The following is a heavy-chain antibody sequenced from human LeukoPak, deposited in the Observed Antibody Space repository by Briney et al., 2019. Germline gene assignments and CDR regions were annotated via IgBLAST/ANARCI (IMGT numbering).Heavy chain of an antibody. V-gene: IGHV3-7*01. J-gene: IGHJ4*02. D-gene: IGHD1-26*01. Sequence: GGSLRLSCAASGFTFSSYWMSWVRQAPGKGLEWVANIKQDGSEKYYVDSVKGRFTISRDNAKNSLYLQMNSLRAEDTAVYYCAREVGLYSGSYYERGGEYFDYWGQGTLVTVSS. CDR2: IKQDGSEK. CDR1: GFTFSSYW. CDR3: AREVGLYSGSYYERGGEYFDY.